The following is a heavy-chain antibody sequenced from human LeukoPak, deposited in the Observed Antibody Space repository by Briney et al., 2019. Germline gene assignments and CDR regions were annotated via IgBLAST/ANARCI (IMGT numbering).Heavy chain of an antibody. CDR3: ASDYYDSSGYIPRGLQH. CDR2: ISSSGSTI. Sequence: PGGSLRLSCAASGFTFSDYYMSWIRQAPGKGLEWVSYISSSGSTIYYADSVKGRFTISRDNAKNSLYLQMNSLRAEDTAVYYCASDYYDSSGYIPRGLQHWGQGTLVTVSS. CDR1: GFTFSDYY. V-gene: IGHV3-11*01. D-gene: IGHD3-22*01. J-gene: IGHJ1*01.